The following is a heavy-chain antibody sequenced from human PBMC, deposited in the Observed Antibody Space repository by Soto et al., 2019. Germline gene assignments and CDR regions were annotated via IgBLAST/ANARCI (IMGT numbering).Heavy chain of an antibody. D-gene: IGHD5-18*01. CDR3: ARNGYTYGMDV. V-gene: IGHV4-31*03. CDR2: IYYSGIS. J-gene: IGHJ6*02. CDR1: GGSTSSGGFY. Sequence: PSETLSLTCTVSGGSTSSGGFYWSWIRQHPGKGLEWIGYIYYSGISYYNPSLKSRVSISLDTSRNQFSMTQNSVTAADTAVYYCARNGYTYGMDVWGQGATVTVSS.